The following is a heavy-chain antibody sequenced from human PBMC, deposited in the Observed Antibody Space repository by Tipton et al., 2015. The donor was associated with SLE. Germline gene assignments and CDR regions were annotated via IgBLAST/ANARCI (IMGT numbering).Heavy chain of an antibody. CDR2: INHSGST. Sequence: TLSLTCAVYGGSFSGYHWSWIRQPPGKGLEWIGEINHSGSTNYNPSLKSRVTISVDTSKNQFSLKLSSVTAADTAVYYCARGTGGYFDWLPRAFDIWGQGTMVTVSS. CDR1: GGSFSGYH. J-gene: IGHJ3*02. CDR3: ARGTGGYFDWLPRAFDI. D-gene: IGHD3-9*01. V-gene: IGHV4-34*01.